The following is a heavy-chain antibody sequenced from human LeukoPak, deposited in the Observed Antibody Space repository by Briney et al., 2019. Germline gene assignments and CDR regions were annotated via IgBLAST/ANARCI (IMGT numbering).Heavy chain of an antibody. CDR2: FSGSYDST. Sequence: PGGSLRLSCAASGFTFRSYAMSWVRQAPGRGLEWVSAFSGSYDSTYYADSVRGRFTISRDNSKNTLYLQMNSLRAEDTAVYYCATHSRFTLGDGYWGQGTLVTVSS. J-gene: IGHJ4*02. D-gene: IGHD3-16*01. CDR3: ATHSRFTLGDGY. V-gene: IGHV3-23*01. CDR1: GFTFRSYA.